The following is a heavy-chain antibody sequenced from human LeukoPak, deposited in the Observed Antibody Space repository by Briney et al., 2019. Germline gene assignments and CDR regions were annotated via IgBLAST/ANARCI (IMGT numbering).Heavy chain of an antibody. D-gene: IGHD5-18*01. CDR3: ARALSYSYGSMDF. J-gene: IGHJ4*02. Sequence: GGSLRLSCADSGFTFSSYSMNWVRQAPGKGLEWVSSISSGSKYIYNADSVKGRFTISRDNAKNSLYLQMNSLKDEDTAVYYCARALSYSYGSMDFWGQGTLVIVSS. CDR2: ISSGSKYI. V-gene: IGHV3-21*01. CDR1: GFTFSSYS.